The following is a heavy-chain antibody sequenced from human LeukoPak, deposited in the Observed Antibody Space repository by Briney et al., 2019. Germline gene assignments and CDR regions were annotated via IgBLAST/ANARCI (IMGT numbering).Heavy chain of an antibody. V-gene: IGHV3-7*01. J-gene: IGHJ4*02. Sequence: PGGYLRLYCAASGFTFSSYWVSWVRQAPGKGLEWVANIKQDGSEKYYVDSVKGRFTISRDNAKNSLYLQMNSLRAEDTAVYYCARDGGYCSSTSCYIPDYWGQGTLVTVSS. CDR3: ARDGGYCSSTSCYIPDY. CDR2: IKQDGSEK. D-gene: IGHD2-2*02. CDR1: GFTFSSYW.